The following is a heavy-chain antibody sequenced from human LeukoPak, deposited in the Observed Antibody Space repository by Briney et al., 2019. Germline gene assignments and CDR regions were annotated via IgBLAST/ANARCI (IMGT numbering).Heavy chain of an antibody. CDR3: ARVYYDSSGYYYHDDY. J-gene: IGHJ4*02. CDR2: ICAYNGNT. V-gene: IGHV1-18*01. Sequence: ASVKVSCKASGYTFTTYGISWVRQAPGQGLEWMGWICAYNGNTNYAQKLQGRVTMTTDTSTSTAYMELRSLRSDDTAVYYCARVYYDSSGYYYHDDYWGQGTLVTVSS. CDR1: GYTFTTYG. D-gene: IGHD3-22*01.